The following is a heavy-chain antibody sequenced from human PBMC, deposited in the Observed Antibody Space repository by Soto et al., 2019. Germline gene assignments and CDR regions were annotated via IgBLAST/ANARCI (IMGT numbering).Heavy chain of an antibody. CDR1: CGSFSGYY. Sequence: PSETLSLTCAVYCGSFSGYYWSWIRQPPGKGLERIGEINHSGSTNYNPSLKSRVTISVDTSKNQFSLKLSSVTAADTAVYYCARGNDILTGSYGMDVWGQGTTVTVS. V-gene: IGHV4-34*01. J-gene: IGHJ6*02. CDR3: ARGNDILTGSYGMDV. D-gene: IGHD3-9*01. CDR2: INHSGST.